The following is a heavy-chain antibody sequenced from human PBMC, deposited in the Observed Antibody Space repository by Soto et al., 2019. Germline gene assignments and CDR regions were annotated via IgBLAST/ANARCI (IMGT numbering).Heavy chain of an antibody. V-gene: IGHV1-18*01. CDR2: ISAYNGNT. CDR3: ARVSYYDSSGYFIPSNWFDP. Sequence: ASVKVSCKASGYTFTSYGISWVRQAPGQGLEWMGWISAYNGNTNYAQKLQGRVTMTTDTSTSTAYMELRSLRSDDTAVYYCARVSYYDSSGYFIPSNWFDPWGQGTLVTVSS. CDR1: GYTFTSYG. D-gene: IGHD3-22*01. J-gene: IGHJ5*02.